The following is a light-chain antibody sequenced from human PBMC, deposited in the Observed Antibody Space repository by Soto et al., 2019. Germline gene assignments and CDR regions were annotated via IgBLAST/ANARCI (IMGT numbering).Light chain of an antibody. CDR1: SSDVGSYNY. V-gene: IGLV2-14*01. J-gene: IGLJ1*01. CDR2: EVS. CDR3: SSYTTRTTLYV. Sequence: QAVRTQPASVSGSPGQSIAISCTGTSSDVGSYNYVSWYQLHPGKAPKLMIYEVSNRPSGVSNRFSGSKSGDTASLTISGLQAEDEADYCSSYTTRTTLYVFGTGTKVTVL.